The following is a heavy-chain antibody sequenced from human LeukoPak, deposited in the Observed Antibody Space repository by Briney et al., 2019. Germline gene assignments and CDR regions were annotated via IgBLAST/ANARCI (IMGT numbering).Heavy chain of an antibody. CDR1: GFTFDDYA. J-gene: IGHJ4*02. Sequence: GGSLRLSCAASGFTFDDYAMHWVRQVPGKGLVWVSGISWNSGNVEYADSVKGRFTISRDNAKKSLFLQMNSLRAEDTALYYCARDPYYSSSSPYFDYWGQGVLVTVSS. D-gene: IGHD6-6*01. V-gene: IGHV3-9*01. CDR3: ARDPYYSSSSPYFDY. CDR2: ISWNSGNV.